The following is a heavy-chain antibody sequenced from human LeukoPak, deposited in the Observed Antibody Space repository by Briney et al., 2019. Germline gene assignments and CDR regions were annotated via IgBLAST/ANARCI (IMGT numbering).Heavy chain of an antibody. D-gene: IGHD4-17*01. V-gene: IGHV3-23*01. J-gene: IGHJ4*02. CDR2: ISGSGNST. CDR3: AKAPGTMVTRGFDY. Sequence: GGSLRLSCAASGFTFSSYAVSWVRQAPGKGLEWVSAISGSGNSTIYANSVKGRFTISRDISKNTLYLQMNSLRAEDTAVYYCAKAPGTMVTRGFDYWGQGTLVTVSS. CDR1: GFTFSSYA.